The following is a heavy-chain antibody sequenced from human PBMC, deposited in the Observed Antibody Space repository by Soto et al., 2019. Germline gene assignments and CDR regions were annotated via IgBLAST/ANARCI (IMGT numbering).Heavy chain of an antibody. D-gene: IGHD3-3*01. V-gene: IGHV3-30*18. Sequence: QVQLVESGGGVVRPGRSLRLSCAASGFTFSSYGMHWVRQAPGKGLEWVAVISYDGSNKYYADSVKGRFTISRDNSKNTLYLQMNSLRAEDTAVYYCAKDSWIWSGYNDYWGQGTLVTVSS. J-gene: IGHJ4*02. CDR1: GFTFSSYG. CDR3: AKDSWIWSGYNDY. CDR2: ISYDGSNK.